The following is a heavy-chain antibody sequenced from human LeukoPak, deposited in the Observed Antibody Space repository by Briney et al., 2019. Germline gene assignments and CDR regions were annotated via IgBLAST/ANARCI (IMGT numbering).Heavy chain of an antibody. V-gene: IGHV1-69*13. CDR2: IIPIFGTA. Sequence: SVKVSCKASGGTFSSYAISWVRQAPGQGLEWMGGIIPIFGTANYAQKFQGRVTITAGESTSTAYMELSSLRSEDTAVYYCAWLDTAMAPYANWGQGTLVTVSS. CDR3: AWLDTAMAPYAN. D-gene: IGHD5-18*01. J-gene: IGHJ4*02. CDR1: GGTFSSYA.